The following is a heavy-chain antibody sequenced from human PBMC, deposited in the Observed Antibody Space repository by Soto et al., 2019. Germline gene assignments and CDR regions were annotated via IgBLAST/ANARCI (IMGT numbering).Heavy chain of an antibody. CDR3: ARIPGYCSGGSCPFGEIDH. V-gene: IGHV4-30-4*01. Sequence: QVQLQESGPGLVKPSQTLSLTCTVSGGSISSGDYYWSWIRQPPGKGLEWIGYIYYSGSTYYNPSLTSRVTIAVDTSKNQFSLKLSSVTAADTAVYYWARIPGYCSGGSCPFGEIDHWGQGTLVTVSS. CDR1: GGSISSGDYY. D-gene: IGHD2-15*01. CDR2: IYYSGST. J-gene: IGHJ4*02.